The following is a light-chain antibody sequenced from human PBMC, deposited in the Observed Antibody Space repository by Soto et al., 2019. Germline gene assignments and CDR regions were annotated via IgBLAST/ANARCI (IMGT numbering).Light chain of an antibody. Sequence: QSALTQPRSVSGSPGQSVTISCTGTSSDFGGYNYVSWYQQHPGKAPQDMIYDVSKRPSWVPDRFSGSKSGNTASLTIFGLQAEDEADYYCCSYAGSYTYWVFGGGTQLTVL. J-gene: IGLJ3*02. V-gene: IGLV2-11*01. CDR2: DVS. CDR1: SSDFGGYNY. CDR3: CSYAGSYTYWV.